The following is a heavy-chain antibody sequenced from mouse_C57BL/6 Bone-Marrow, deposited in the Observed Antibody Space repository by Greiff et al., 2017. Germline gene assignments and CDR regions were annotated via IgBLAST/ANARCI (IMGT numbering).Heavy chain of an antibody. D-gene: IGHD1-1*01. J-gene: IGHJ3*01. V-gene: IGHV1-64*01. CDR2: IHPNSGST. CDR1: GYTFTSYW. CDR3: ARAPYYYGSSSFAY. Sequence: QVQLQQPGAELVKPGASVKLSCKASGYTFTSYWMHWVKQRPGQGLEWIGMIHPNSGSTNYNEKFKSKATLTVDKSSSTAYMQLSSLTSEDSAVYYGARAPYYYGSSSFAYWGQGTLVTVSA.